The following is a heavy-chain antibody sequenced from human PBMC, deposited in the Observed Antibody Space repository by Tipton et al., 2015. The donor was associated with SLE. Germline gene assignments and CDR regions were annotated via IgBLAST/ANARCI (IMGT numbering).Heavy chain of an antibody. CDR1: GFTVSTSY. Sequence: GSLRLSCSASGFTVSTSYMNWVRQAPGKGLEWVSVTFIDGSTNFADSVKGRFTISRDSSKNTLYLQMNRLRAEDTALYYCASSLPYGGLFDYWGQGTLVTVSS. V-gene: IGHV3-66*01. J-gene: IGHJ4*02. CDR2: TFIDGST. D-gene: IGHD2-2*02. CDR3: ASSLPYGGLFDY.